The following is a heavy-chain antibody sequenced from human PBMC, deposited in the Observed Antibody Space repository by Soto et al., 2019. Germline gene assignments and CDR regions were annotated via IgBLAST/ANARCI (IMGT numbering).Heavy chain of an antibody. Sequence: RASVKVSCKASGYTFTSYAMHWVLQAPGQRLEWMGWINAGNGNTKYSQKFQGRVTITRDTSASTAYMELSSLRSEDTAVYYCARGITLPTPLDYWGQGTLVTVSS. D-gene: IGHD1-20*01. CDR1: GYTFTSYA. J-gene: IGHJ4*02. CDR3: ARGITLPTPLDY. V-gene: IGHV1-3*01. CDR2: INAGNGNT.